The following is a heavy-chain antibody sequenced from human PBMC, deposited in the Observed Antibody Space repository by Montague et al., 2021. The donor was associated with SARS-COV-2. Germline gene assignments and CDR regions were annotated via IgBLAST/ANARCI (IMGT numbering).Heavy chain of an antibody. Sequence: SETLSLTCSVSGDSFTYFYWSWIWQSPGKGLEWIGYISSTGSTNYNPSFKSRFTISVDTSENQFSLKLISVTAADTALYYCARGVVAAPDTSDYWGQGTLVTVSS. CDR3: ARGVVAAPDTSDY. D-gene: IGHD6-13*01. CDR2: ISSTGST. J-gene: IGHJ4*02. V-gene: IGHV4-59*01. CDR1: GDSFTYFY.